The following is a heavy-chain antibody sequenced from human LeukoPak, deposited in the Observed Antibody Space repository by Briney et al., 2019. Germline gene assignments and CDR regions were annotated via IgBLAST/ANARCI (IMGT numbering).Heavy chain of an antibody. J-gene: IGHJ4*02. Sequence: PGGSLRLSCAASGFCFISYGMHWVRQAPGKGRGWVGVILDDGRSKDYADSVKGRFTISRDNSKNTLYLQMNSLRAEDTAVYYCARDFPGRYSGYDSSFDYWGQGTLVTVSS. D-gene: IGHD5-12*01. V-gene: IGHV3-30*03. CDR3: ARDFPGRYSGYDSSFDY. CDR2: ILDDGRSK. CDR1: GFCFISYG.